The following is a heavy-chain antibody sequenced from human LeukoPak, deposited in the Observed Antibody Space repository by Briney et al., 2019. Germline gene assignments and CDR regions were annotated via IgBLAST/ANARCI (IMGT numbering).Heavy chain of an antibody. V-gene: IGHV4-61*02. CDR2: IYTSGST. CDR3: ARGIPVYSYGH. Sequence: SQTLSLTCTVSGGSISSGSYYWSWIRQPAGKGLEWIGRIYTSGSTNYNPSLKSRVTISVDTSKNQFSLKLSSVTAADTAVYYCARGIPVYSYGHWGQGTLVTVSS. CDR1: GGSISSGSYY. J-gene: IGHJ4*02. D-gene: IGHD5-18*01.